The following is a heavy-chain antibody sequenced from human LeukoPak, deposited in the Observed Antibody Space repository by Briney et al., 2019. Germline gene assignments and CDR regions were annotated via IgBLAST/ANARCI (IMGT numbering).Heavy chain of an antibody. CDR3: ASHVEMPTNYYYYAMDV. CDR2: IYYSGST. CDR1: GGSFSSGSYS. V-gene: IGHV4-39*01. J-gene: IGHJ6*02. Sequence: SETLSLTCTVSGGSFSSGSYSWGWIRQPPGKGLEWIASIYYSGSTYYNPSLKSRVTMSVDTSKNQFSLKLSSVTATDTAVYYCASHVEMPTNYYYYAMDVWGQGTTVTVSS. D-gene: IGHD5-24*01.